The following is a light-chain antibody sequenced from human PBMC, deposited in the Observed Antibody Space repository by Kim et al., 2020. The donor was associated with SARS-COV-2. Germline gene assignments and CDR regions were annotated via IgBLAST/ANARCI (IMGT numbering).Light chain of an antibody. CDR1: AVPKQY. J-gene: IGLJ3*02. Sequence: SPGQTARITCSGDAVPKQYAYWYQQKPGQAPVLVIYKDSERPSGIPERFSGSSSGTTVTLTISGVQAEDEADYYCQSADSSGTYGVFGGGTQLTVL. V-gene: IGLV3-25*03. CDR2: KDS. CDR3: QSADSSGTYGV.